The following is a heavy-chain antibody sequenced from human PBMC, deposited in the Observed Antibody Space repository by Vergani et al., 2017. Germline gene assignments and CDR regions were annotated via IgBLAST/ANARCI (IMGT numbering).Heavy chain of an antibody. CDR2: ISYDGSNK. V-gene: IGHV3-30-3*01. CDR1: GFTFSSYA. Sequence: QVQLVESGGGVVPPGRSLRLSCAASGFTFSSYAMHWVRPAPGKGLEWVAVISYDGSNKYYADSVKGRFTISRDNSKNTLYLQMNSLRAEDTAVYYCAGGYSSGWYLDYWGQGTLVTGSS. CDR3: AGGYSSGWYLDY. J-gene: IGHJ4*02. D-gene: IGHD6-19*01.